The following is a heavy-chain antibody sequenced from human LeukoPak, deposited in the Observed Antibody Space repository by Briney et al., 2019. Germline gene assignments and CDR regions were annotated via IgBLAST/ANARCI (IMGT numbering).Heavy chain of an antibody. V-gene: IGHV3-64*01. CDR1: GFTFSSYA. CDR3: ARDPPFIIGTTFFDY. D-gene: IGHD1-20*01. Sequence: GGSLRLSCAASGFTFSSYAMHWGRQAPGKGLEYVSTISSNGGSTYYANSVKGRFTISRDNSKNSLYLQMNSLRAEDTAVYYCARDPPFIIGTTFFDYWGQGTLVTVSS. J-gene: IGHJ4*02. CDR2: ISSNGGST.